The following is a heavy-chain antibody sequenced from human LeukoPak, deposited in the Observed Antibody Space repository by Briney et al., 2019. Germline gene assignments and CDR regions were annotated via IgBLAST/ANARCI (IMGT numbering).Heavy chain of an antibody. V-gene: IGHV4-39*07. J-gene: IGHJ6*03. CDR1: GASISGSGYY. D-gene: IGHD3-10*01. CDR3: ARARSKYGSGSYRSGYMDV. CDR2: IYYSGST. Sequence: SETLSLTCAVSGASISGSGYYWGWIRQPPGKGLEWIGNIYYSGSTYYNPSLKSRVTISVDTPKNQFSLKLSSVTAADTAVYYCARARSKYGSGSYRSGYMDVWGKGTTVTVSS.